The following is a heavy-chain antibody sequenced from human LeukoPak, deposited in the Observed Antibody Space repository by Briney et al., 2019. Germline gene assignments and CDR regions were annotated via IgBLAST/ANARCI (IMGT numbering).Heavy chain of an antibody. D-gene: IGHD3-3*01. V-gene: IGHV3-30*04. CDR3: ARDTTARTIFGVVMSHFDY. Sequence: GRSLRLSCAASGFTFSSYAMHWVRQAPGKGLEWVAVISYDGSNKYYADSVKGRFTISRDNSKNTLYLQMNSLRAEDTAVYHCARDTTARTIFGVVMSHFDYWGQGTLVTVSS. CDR2: ISYDGSNK. CDR1: GFTFSSYA. J-gene: IGHJ4*02.